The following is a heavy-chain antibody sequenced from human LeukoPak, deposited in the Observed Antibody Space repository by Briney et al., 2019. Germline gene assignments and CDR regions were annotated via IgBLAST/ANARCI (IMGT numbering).Heavy chain of an antibody. CDR1: GFTFSGSA. CDR3: ARDGPKYCSNGVCYAPVDP. D-gene: IGHD2-8*01. Sequence: GGSLRLSCAASGFTFSGSAMHWVRQASGKGLEWVGRIRSKANSYATAYAASVKGRFTISRDDSKNTAYLQMNSLQNEDTAVYYCARDGPKYCSNGVCYAPVDPWGQGTLVTVSS. V-gene: IGHV3-73*01. CDR2: IRSKANSYAT. J-gene: IGHJ5*02.